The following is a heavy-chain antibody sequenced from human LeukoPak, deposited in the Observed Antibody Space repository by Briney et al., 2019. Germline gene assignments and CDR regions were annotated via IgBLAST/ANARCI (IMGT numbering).Heavy chain of an antibody. V-gene: IGHV4-34*01. D-gene: IGHD3-16*01. CDR1: GGSFSGYY. Sequence: PSETLSLTCAVYGGSFSGYYWSWIRQPPGKGLEWIGEINHSGSTNYNPSLKSRVTISVDTSKNQFSLKLSSVTAADTAVYFCARENILGPIDNWGQGTLVIVSS. J-gene: IGHJ4*02. CDR3: ARENILGPIDN. CDR2: INHSGST.